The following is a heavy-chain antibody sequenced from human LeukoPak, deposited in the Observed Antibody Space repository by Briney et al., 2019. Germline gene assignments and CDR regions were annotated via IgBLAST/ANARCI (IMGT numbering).Heavy chain of an antibody. J-gene: IGHJ3*02. V-gene: IGHV4-59*01. Sequence: PSETLSLTCTVSGGSISRYYWSWVRQPPGKGLEWIGFIYYSGSTNYNPSLKSRGTISVDTSKNQFPLKLSSVTAADTAVCYWARDTGYYDSSGYYDAFDIWGQGTVVTVSS. CDR1: GGSISRYY. CDR3: ARDTGYYDSSGYYDAFDI. CDR2: IYYSGST. D-gene: IGHD3-22*01.